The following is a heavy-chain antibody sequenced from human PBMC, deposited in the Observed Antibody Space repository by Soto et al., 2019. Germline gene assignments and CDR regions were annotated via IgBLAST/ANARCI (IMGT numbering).Heavy chain of an antibody. Sequence: SETLSLTCTVSGGSISSSSYYWGWIRQPPGKGLEWIGSIYYSGSTYYNPSLKSRVTISVDTSKNQFSLKLSSVTAADTAVYYCARLELYYYGMDVWGQGTTVTVSS. CDR2: IYYSGST. D-gene: IGHD1-7*01. CDR3: ARLELYYYGMDV. CDR1: GGSISSSSYY. J-gene: IGHJ6*02. V-gene: IGHV4-39*01.